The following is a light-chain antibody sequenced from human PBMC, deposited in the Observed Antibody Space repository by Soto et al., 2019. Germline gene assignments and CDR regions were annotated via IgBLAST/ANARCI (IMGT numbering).Light chain of an antibody. Sequence: DIVMTQSPDSLAVPLGERASINCTSSQSVLYSSSNKDYIAWYQQKPGQPPKLLIYWASTRQSGVPERFRGSGSGTDFTLTITSLQAGDVAVYYCQQYHSTPITFGQGTRLEIK. J-gene: IGKJ5*01. V-gene: IGKV4-1*01. CDR2: WAS. CDR3: QQYHSTPIT. CDR1: QSVLYSSSNKDY.